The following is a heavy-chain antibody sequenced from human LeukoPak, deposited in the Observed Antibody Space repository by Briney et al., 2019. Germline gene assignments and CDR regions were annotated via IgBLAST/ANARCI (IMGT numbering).Heavy chain of an antibody. D-gene: IGHD3-3*01. Sequence: SETLSLTCAVYGGSFSGYYWSWIRQPPGKGLEWIGEINHSGSTNYNPSLKSRVTISVDTSKNQFSLKLSSVTAADTAVYYCARQSGLLRFLEWVTDAFDIWGQGTMVTVSS. CDR1: GGSFSGYY. CDR3: ARQSGLLRFLEWVTDAFDI. CDR2: INHSGST. J-gene: IGHJ3*02. V-gene: IGHV4-34*01.